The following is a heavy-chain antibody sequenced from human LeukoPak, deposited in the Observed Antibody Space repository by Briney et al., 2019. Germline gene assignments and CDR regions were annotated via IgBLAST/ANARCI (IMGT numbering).Heavy chain of an antibody. D-gene: IGHD6-25*01. Sequence: PSETLSLTCTVSGGSISSGRYYWSWIRQYPRKGLEWIGYIYYSGSTYYNPSLKSRVTISVDTSKNQFSLKLSSVTAADTAVYYCARAAPHMDVWGKGTTVTVSS. CDR3: ARAAPHMDV. CDR2: IYYSGST. J-gene: IGHJ6*03. CDR1: GGSISSGRYY. V-gene: IGHV4-31*03.